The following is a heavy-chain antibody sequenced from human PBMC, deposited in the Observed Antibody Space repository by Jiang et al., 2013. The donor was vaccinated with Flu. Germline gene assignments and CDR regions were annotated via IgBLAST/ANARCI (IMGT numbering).Heavy chain of an antibody. J-gene: IGHJ4*02. CDR3: ARGWDYYERSGYHYYFDN. Sequence: SGAEVKKPGASVKVSCKASGYTFTSYGISWVRQAPGQGLEWMGWISAYHGNTDYAQKLQGRVTMTTDTSTSTAYMELRSLRSDDTAVYYCARGWDYYERSGYHYYFDNWGQGTLVTVSS. CDR1: GYTFTSYG. CDR2: ISAYHGNT. D-gene: IGHD3-22*01. V-gene: IGHV1-18*01.